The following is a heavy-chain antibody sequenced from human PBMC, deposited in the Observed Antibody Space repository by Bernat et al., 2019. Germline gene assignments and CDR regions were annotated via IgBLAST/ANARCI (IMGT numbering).Heavy chain of an antibody. CDR3: ARAYSSSSLRWWTLDY. D-gene: IGHD6-6*01. Sequence: VQLVESGGGVVQPGRSLRLSCAASGFTFSSYGMHWVRQAPGKGLEWVAVIWYDGSNKYYADSVKGRFTISRDNSKNTPYLQMNSLRAEDTAVYYCARAYSSSSLRWWTLDYWGQGTLVTVSS. J-gene: IGHJ4*02. V-gene: IGHV3-33*01. CDR1: GFTFSSYG. CDR2: IWYDGSNK.